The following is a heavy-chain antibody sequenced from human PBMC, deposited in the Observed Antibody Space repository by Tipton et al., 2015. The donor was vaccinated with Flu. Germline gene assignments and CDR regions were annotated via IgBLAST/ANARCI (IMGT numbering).Heavy chain of an antibody. D-gene: IGHD6-13*01. CDR1: GFPFSDYY. J-gene: IGHJ5*02. Sequence: SLRLSCAASGFPFSDYYMAWIRQAPGKGVEWVSDISGGSHYINYADSVKGRFTISRDNAERSVFLHMDSLRAEDTAVYYCARAAGSSFTEVYNWFDPWGQGTLVTVSS. CDR3: ARAAGSSFTEVYNWFDP. V-gene: IGHV3-11*06. CDR2: ISGGSHYI.